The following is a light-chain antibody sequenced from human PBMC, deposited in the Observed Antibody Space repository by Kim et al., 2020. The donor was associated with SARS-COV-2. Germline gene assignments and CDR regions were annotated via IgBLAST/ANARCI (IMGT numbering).Light chain of an antibody. CDR3: QQYGSSPAT. CDR2: GAS. J-gene: IGKJ1*01. CDR1: QTVTSNY. V-gene: IGKV3-20*01. Sequence: SPRERATLSCRASQTVTSNYLAWYQQKPGQAPRLLIYGASSRATGISDRFSGSGSGTDFTLTISRLEPEDFAVYYCQQYGSSPATFGQGTKVDIK.